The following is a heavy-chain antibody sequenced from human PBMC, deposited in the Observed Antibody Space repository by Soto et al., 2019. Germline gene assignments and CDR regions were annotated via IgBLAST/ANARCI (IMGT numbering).Heavy chain of an antibody. V-gene: IGHV4-59*01. CDR2: IYYSGST. CDR1: GGSISSYY. Sequence: SETLSLTCTVSGGSISSYYWSWVRQPPGKGLEWIGYIYYSGSTNSNPSLKSRVTISVDTSKNQFSLKLSSVTAADTAVYYCARSYSSTWYWYYFDYWGQGTLVTVSS. D-gene: IGHD6-13*01. J-gene: IGHJ4*02. CDR3: ARSYSSTWYWYYFDY.